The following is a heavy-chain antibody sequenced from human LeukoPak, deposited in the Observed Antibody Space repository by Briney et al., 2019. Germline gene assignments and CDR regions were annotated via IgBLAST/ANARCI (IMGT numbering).Heavy chain of an antibody. CDR1: GFTFSSSW. V-gene: IGHV3-7*01. CDR2: INQDGSER. J-gene: IGHJ4*02. Sequence: GGSLRLSCAASGFTFSSSWMGWVRQAPGKGLEWVANINQDGSERNFVDSVKGRFTISRDNAKNSLYLQMNSLRTEDTAVYYCSRSLNYWGQGSLVTVSS. CDR3: SRSLNY.